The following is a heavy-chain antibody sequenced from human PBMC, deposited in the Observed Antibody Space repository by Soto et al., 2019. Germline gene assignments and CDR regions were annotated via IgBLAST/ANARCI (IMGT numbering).Heavy chain of an antibody. CDR1: GFTFSSYG. V-gene: IGHV3-33*01. CDR2: IWYDGSNK. Sequence: QVQLVESGGGVVQPGRSLRLSCAASGFTFSSYGMHWVRQAPGKGLEWVAVIWYDGSNKYYADSVKGRFTISRDNSKNTLYLQMNTLRAEDTAVYYCARDGNLDQRFDYWGQGTLVNFSS. CDR3: ARDGNLDQRFDY. D-gene: IGHD2-15*01. J-gene: IGHJ4*02.